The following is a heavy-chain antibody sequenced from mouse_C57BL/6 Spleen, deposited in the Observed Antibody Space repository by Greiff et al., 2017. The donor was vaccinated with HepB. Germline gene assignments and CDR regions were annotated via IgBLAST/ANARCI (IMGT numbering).Heavy chain of an antibody. V-gene: IGHV1-81*01. CDR2: IYPRSGNT. CDR1: GYTFTSYG. CDR3: ARSGDYYGSSYVGAMDY. J-gene: IGHJ4*01. D-gene: IGHD1-1*01. Sequence: QVQLKESGAELARPGASVKLSCKASGYTFTSYGISWVKQRTGQGLEWIGEIYPRSGNTYYNEKFKGKATLTADKSSSTAYMELRSLTSEDSAVYFCARSGDYYGSSYVGAMDYWGQGTSVTVSS.